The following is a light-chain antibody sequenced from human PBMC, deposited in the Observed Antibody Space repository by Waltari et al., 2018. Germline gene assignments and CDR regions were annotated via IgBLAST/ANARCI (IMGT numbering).Light chain of an antibody. CDR1: RRYIGTDHY. CDR3: CSYTRSSTYV. CDR2: DVN. J-gene: IGLJ1*01. V-gene: IGLV2-14*01. Sequence: QSALPQPASVSGSPGRSITIPCTGTRRYIGTDHYLSWYQQYPGKAPKLMIYDVNKRPSGVSDRFSGSKSGNTASLTISGLQAEDEADYYCCSYTRSSTYVFGTGTQVTVL.